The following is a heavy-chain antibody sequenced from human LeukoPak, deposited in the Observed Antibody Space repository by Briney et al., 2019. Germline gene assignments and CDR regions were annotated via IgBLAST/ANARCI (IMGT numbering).Heavy chain of an antibody. CDR3: VRLMRYGTYYDAVDI. J-gene: IGHJ3*02. D-gene: IGHD1-26*01. V-gene: IGHV4-39*07. Sequence: SETLSLTCTVSGGSISSSSYYWGWIRQPPGKGLEWIGSIYYSGSTYYNPSLTSRVTISVEMSKNQFSLKLSSVTAADTAVYYCVRLMRYGTYYDAVDIWGQGTMVTVSS. CDR2: IYYSGST. CDR1: GGSISSSSYY.